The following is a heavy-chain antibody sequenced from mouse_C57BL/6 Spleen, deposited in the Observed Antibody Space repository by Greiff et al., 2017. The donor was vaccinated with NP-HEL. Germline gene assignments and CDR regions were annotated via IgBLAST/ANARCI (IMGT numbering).Heavy chain of an antibody. Sequence: VQLVESGAELVRPGASVKLSCKASGYTFTDYYINWVKQRPGQGLEWIARIYPGSGNTYYNEKFKGKATLTAEKSSSTAYMQLSSLTSEDSAVYFCARWDYGSSYGPYWGQGTLVTVSA. CDR2: IYPGSGNT. CDR1: GYTFTDYY. J-gene: IGHJ3*01. D-gene: IGHD1-1*01. V-gene: IGHV1-76*01. CDR3: ARWDYGSSYGPY.